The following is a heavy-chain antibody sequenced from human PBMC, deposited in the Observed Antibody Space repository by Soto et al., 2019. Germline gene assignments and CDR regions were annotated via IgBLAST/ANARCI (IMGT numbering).Heavy chain of an antibody. CDR1: GFTFSSYA. Sequence: PGGSLRLSCAASGFTFSSYAMSWVRQAPGKGLEWVSAISGSGGSTYYADSVKGRFTISRDNSKNTLYLQMNSLRAEDTAVYYCAKATFFWSGYYSGTDSWGQGTLVTVSS. CDR2: ISGSGGST. V-gene: IGHV3-23*01. J-gene: IGHJ5*01. D-gene: IGHD3-3*01. CDR3: AKATFFWSGYYSGTDS.